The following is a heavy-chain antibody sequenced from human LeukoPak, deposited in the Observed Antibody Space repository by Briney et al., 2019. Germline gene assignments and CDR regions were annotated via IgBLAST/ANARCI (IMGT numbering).Heavy chain of an antibody. CDR3: AGEEGRGLSANLGGLFASYYTYYYMDV. V-gene: IGHV1-46*01. CDR1: GNTFTMYY. Sequence: GASVKVPCKASGNTFTMYYIHWVRQAPGQGLEWMGMINPSDGATTYAQRFQGRVTMTRDMSTTTVYMDLRSLRSEDTAVYFCAGEEGRGLSANLGGLFASYYTYYYMDVWGRGTTVTVSS. CDR2: INPSDGAT. D-gene: IGHD3-16*01. J-gene: IGHJ6*03.